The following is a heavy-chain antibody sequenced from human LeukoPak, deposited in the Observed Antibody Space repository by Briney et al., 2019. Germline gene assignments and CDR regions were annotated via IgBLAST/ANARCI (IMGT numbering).Heavy chain of an antibody. CDR2: ISAYNGKT. J-gene: IGHJ3*02. CDR3: ARDWASGSYGLDI. Sequence: ASVKVSFKASGYTFTVYYMHGVRQAPGQGREWMGWISAYNGKTNYAQKLQGRVTMTTDTSTSTAYMELRSLRSDDTAVYYCARDWASGSYGLDIWGQGTMVTVSS. CDR1: GYTFTVYY. D-gene: IGHD1-26*01. V-gene: IGHV1-18*04.